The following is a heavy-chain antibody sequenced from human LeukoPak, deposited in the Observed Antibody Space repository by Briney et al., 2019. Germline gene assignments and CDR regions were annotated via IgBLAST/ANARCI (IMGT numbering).Heavy chain of an antibody. Sequence: GGSLRLSCAASGFTFTDYYMSWIRQAPGKGLEWLSYISSSGSTIYYADSVKGRFTISRDNAKNSLSLQMNSLRAEDTAVYYCARGPSSSNLLWFDYWGQGTLVTVSS. CDR1: GFTFTDYY. CDR3: ARGPSSSNLLWFDY. CDR2: ISSSGSTI. V-gene: IGHV3-11*04. J-gene: IGHJ4*02. D-gene: IGHD3-10*01.